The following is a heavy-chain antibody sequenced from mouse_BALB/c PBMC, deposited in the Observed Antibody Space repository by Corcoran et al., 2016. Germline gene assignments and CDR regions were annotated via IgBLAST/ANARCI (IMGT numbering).Heavy chain of an antibody. V-gene: IGHV3-6*02. Sequence: DVQLQESGPGLVKPSQSLSLTCSVTGYSITSGYDWNWIRQFPGNKLEWMGYISYDGSNNYNASLKNRISITRDTSKNQFFLKLNSVTTEDTATYYCAIIYDGYAMDYWGQGTSVTVSS. D-gene: IGHD2-3*01. CDR1: GYSITSGYD. J-gene: IGHJ4*01. CDR3: AIIYDGYAMDY. CDR2: ISYDGSN.